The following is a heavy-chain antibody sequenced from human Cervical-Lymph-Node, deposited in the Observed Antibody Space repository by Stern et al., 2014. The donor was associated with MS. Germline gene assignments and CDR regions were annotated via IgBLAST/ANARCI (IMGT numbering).Heavy chain of an antibody. J-gene: IGHJ5*02. CDR2: IYYSGST. D-gene: IGHD6-19*01. CDR3: ARQAVAGRVYRFDP. Sequence: QVQLVQSGPGLVKPSETLSLTCTVSGGSISSSSYYWGWIRQPPGKGLEWIGSIYYSGSTYYNPSLKSRVTLSVDTSKNQFSLKLSSVTAADTAVYYCARQAVAGRVYRFDPWGQGTLVTVSS. V-gene: IGHV4-39*01. CDR1: GGSISSSSYY.